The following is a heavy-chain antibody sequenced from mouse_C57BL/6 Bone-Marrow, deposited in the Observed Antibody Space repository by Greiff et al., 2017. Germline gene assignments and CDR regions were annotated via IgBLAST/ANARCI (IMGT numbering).Heavy chain of an antibody. CDR2: IRLKSDNYAT. D-gene: IGHD2-2*01. Sequence: EVKLVESGGGLVQPGGSMKLSCVASGFTFSNYWMNWVRQSPEKGLEWVAQIRLKSDNYATHYAESVKGRFTISRDDSKSSVYLQMNNLRAEDTGIYYFSAGGGLLAYWGQGTLVTVSA. V-gene: IGHV6-3*01. J-gene: IGHJ3*01. CDR1: GFTFSNYW. CDR3: SAGGGLLAY.